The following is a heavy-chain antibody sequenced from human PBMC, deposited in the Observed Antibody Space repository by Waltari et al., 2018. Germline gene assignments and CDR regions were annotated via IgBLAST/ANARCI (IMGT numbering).Heavy chain of an antibody. V-gene: IGHV3-30*02. Sequence: QVQLVESGGGVVQPGGSMGLSCAASGFTFSSYGMHWVRQAPGKGLEWVAFIRYDGSNKYYADSVKGRFTISRDNSKNTLYLQMNSLRAEDTAVYYCAKDEGYAIFDYWGQGTLVTVSS. CDR2: IRYDGSNK. CDR1: GFTFSSYG. D-gene: IGHD1-1*01. CDR3: AKDEGYAIFDY. J-gene: IGHJ4*02.